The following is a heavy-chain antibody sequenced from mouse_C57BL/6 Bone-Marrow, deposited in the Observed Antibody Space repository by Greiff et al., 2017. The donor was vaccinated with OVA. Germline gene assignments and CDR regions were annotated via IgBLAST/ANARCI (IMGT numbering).Heavy chain of an antibody. J-gene: IGHJ2*01. V-gene: IGHV1-54*01. D-gene: IGHD1-1*01. CDR2: INPGSGGT. Sequence: QVQLQQSGAELVRPGTSVKVSCKASGYAFTNYLIEWVKQRPGQGLEWIGVINPGSGGTNYNEKFKGKAPLTADKSSITAYTDLSSLISEDATAYFYARRGYGSSYLYYFDYWGQGTTLTVSS. CDR3: ARRGYGSSYLYYFDY. CDR1: GYAFTNYL.